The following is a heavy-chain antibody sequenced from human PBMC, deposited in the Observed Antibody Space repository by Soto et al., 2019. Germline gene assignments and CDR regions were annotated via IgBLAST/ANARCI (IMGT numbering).Heavy chain of an antibody. Sequence: PGGSLRLSCAGSGFTFDDHTMHWVRQIPGKGLEWVSLITWDGDSTFYADSVKGRFTISRDNSKNSLFLQMNSLTTEDTGLYYCAKEKNRIFNYWGQGTLVTVSS. D-gene: IGHD1-20*01. V-gene: IGHV3-43*01. CDR2: ITWDGDST. CDR1: GFTFDDHT. CDR3: AKEKNRIFNY. J-gene: IGHJ4*02.